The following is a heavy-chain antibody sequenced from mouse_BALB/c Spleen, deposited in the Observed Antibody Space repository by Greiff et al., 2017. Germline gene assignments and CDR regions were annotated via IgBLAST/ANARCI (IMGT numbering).Heavy chain of an antibody. Sequence: QVQLQQPGAELVKPGASVKMSCKASGYTFTSYNMHWVKQTPGQGLEWIGAIYPGNGDTSYNQKFKGKATLTADKSSSTAYMQLSSLTSEDSAVYYCARGYYGSRGGFAYWGQGTLVTVSA. CDR1: GYTFTSYN. J-gene: IGHJ3*01. CDR2: IYPGNGDT. V-gene: IGHV1-12*01. D-gene: IGHD1-1*01. CDR3: ARGYYGSRGGFAY.